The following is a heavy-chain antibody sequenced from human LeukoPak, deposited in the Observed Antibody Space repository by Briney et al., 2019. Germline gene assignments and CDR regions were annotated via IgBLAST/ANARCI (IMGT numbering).Heavy chain of an antibody. CDR1: GFAFSSNW. CDR2: INSGGSGT. V-gene: IGHV3-74*01. D-gene: IGHD7-27*01. Sequence: PGGSLRLSCAASGFAFSSNWMHWVRRTPGKGLVWVSRINSGGSGTSYAASVEGRFTISRDNVKNTLYLQMDSLRAEDTAVYYCATSLGPLTEYWGQGTLVTVSS. J-gene: IGHJ4*02. CDR3: ATSLGPLTEY.